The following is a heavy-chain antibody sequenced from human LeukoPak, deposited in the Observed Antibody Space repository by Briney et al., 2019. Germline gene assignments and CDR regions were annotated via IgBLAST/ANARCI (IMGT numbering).Heavy chain of an antibody. CDR2: INPNGGAT. Sequence: ASVKDSCKASEYTFIGYYIHWVRQAHGQGPEWMGWINPNGGATNYAQKFQGRVTMTRDTSISTAYMELSRLRSDDTAVYYCARVRLNAFDIWGQGTTCIVSS. D-gene: IGHD3-16*01. J-gene: IGHJ3*02. CDR1: EYTFIGYY. CDR3: ARVRLNAFDI. V-gene: IGHV1-2*02.